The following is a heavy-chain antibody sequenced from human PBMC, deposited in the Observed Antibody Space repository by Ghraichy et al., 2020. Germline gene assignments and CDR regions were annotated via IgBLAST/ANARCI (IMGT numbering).Heavy chain of an antibody. J-gene: IGHJ3*02. CDR3: ARIREGGSRYNAFDI. CDR2: IKQDASEQ. V-gene: IGHV3-7*01. Sequence: GGSLRLSCAASGFNLSDYWMTWVRQAPGKGLQWVASIKQDASEQYYVDSVRGRFTISRDNAKISLYLQMNSLRAEDTALYYCARIREGGSRYNAFDIWGQGTMSIVS. CDR1: GFNLSDYW. D-gene: IGHD1-1*01.